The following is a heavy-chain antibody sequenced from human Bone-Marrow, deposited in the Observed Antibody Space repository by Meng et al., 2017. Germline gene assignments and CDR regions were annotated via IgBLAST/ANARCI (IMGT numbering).Heavy chain of an antibody. V-gene: IGHV4-4*07. CDR2: IYTSGST. D-gene: IGHD5-18*01. Sequence: QGQLTESGLGLVKPSDTVSLPCTASGCSISSYYWSWIRQPAGKGLEWIGRIYTSGSTNYNPYLKSRVTMSVDTSKNQFSLKLSSVTAADTAVYYCAREGGYSYGPIRDAFDIWGQGTMVTVSS. CDR3: AREGGYSYGPIRDAFDI. J-gene: IGHJ3*02. CDR1: GCSISSYY.